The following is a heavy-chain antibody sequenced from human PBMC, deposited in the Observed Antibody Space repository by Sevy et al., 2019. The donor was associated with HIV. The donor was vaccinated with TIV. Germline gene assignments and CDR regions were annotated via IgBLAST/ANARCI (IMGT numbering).Heavy chain of an antibody. CDR1: GFTFSSYS. Sequence: GGSLRLSCVASGFTFSSYSMNWVRQAPGKGLEWVSSISSSSYIYYADSVKGRFTISRDNAKNSLYLQMNSLRAEDTAVYYCARDMSFLRDIVVVVAATLDAFDIWGQGTMVTV. J-gene: IGHJ3*02. V-gene: IGHV3-21*01. D-gene: IGHD2-15*01. CDR3: ARDMSFLRDIVVVVAATLDAFDI. CDR2: ISSSSYI.